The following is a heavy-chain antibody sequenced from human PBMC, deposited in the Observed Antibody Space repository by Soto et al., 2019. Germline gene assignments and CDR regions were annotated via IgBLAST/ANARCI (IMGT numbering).Heavy chain of an antibody. Sequence: SVKVSCKASGGTFSSYTISWVRQAPGQGLEWMGRIIPILGIANYAQKFQGRVTITADKSTSTAYMELSSLRSEDTAVYYCARGGYDILTGYGYWGQGTLVTVSS. CDR1: GGTFSSYT. CDR3: ARGGYDILTGYGY. D-gene: IGHD3-9*01. V-gene: IGHV1-69*02. J-gene: IGHJ4*02. CDR2: IIPILGIA.